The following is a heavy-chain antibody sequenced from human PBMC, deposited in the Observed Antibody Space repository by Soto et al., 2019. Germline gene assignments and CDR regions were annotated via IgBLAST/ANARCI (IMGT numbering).Heavy chain of an antibody. V-gene: IGHV1-2*04. D-gene: IGHD3-10*01. Sequence: ASVKVSCKASGYTFTGYYMHWVRQAPGQGLEWMGWINPNSGGTNYAQKFQGWVTMTRDTSISTAYMELSRLRSDDTAVYYCARDHMVRGVIPNRTNRYYGMDVWGQGTTVTVSS. CDR3: ARDHMVRGVIPNRTNRYYGMDV. CDR2: INPNSGGT. J-gene: IGHJ6*02. CDR1: GYTFTGYY.